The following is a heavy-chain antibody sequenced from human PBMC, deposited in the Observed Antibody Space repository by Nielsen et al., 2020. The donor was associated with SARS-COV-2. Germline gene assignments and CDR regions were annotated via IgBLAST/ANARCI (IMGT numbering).Heavy chain of an antibody. CDR3: ANFDPSGWYIR. D-gene: IGHD6-19*01. J-gene: IGHJ4*02. V-gene: IGHV3-9*01. Sequence: SLKISCAASGFTFDDYTMHWVRQAPGKGLEWVSGISWNSGSIGYADSVKGRFTISRVNAKNSLYLQMNSLRAEDTALYYCANFDPSGWYIRWGQGTLVTVSS. CDR2: ISWNSGSI. CDR1: GFTFDDYT.